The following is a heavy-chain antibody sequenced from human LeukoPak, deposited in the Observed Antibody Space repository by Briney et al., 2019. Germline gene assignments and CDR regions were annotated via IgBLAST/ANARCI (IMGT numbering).Heavy chain of an antibody. Sequence: SGPALLKPTQTLTLTCTFSGFSLSPSGMCVSWIPQPPGKALEWLAPLHWDADKYYTPSPTTSPTISKDTSKNQVVLTRTNMDPVDTATYYCARHIDDYYGMDVWGQGTTVTVSS. CDR2: LHWDADK. D-gene: IGHD5-12*01. J-gene: IGHJ6*02. CDR3: ARHIDDYYGMDV. V-gene: IGHV2-70*01. CDR1: GFSLSPSGMC.